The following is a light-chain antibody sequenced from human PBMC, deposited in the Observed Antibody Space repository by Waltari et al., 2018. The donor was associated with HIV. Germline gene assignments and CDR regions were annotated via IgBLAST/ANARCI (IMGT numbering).Light chain of an antibody. CDR2: GNN. J-gene: IGLJ3*02. CDR1: SSNIGNHD. Sequence: QSVLTQPPSVSAAPGQTVTISCSGSSSNIGNHDVSWYQQLPGTAPKLLIYGNNKRTSGTPDRFSVSKSGTSATLGITGLQTGDEADYYCGTWDSSLSAVFGGGTKLTVL. V-gene: IGLV1-51*01. CDR3: GTWDSSLSAV.